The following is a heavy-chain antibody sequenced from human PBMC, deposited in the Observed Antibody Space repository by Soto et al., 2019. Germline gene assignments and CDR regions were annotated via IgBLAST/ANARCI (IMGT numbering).Heavy chain of an antibody. V-gene: IGHV1-46*03. D-gene: IGHD4-4*01. CDR3: ARDFNDYSNYWFDP. J-gene: IGHJ5*02. Sequence: QVQLVQSGAEVKKPGASVKVSCKASGYTVTSYYMHWVRQAPGQRLEWMGIINPSCGSTSYVQKLQGRVTMPSHTSTSTVYMELSSLRSEDTAVYYCARDFNDYSNYWFDPWGQGTLVTVYS. CDR2: INPSCGST. CDR1: GYTVTSYY.